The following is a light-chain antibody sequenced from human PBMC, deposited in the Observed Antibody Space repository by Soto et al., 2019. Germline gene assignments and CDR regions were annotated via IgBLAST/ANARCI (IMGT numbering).Light chain of an antibody. V-gene: IGKV1-39*01. J-gene: IGKJ4*01. CDR2: AAS. CDR3: QQSHSAPLT. Sequence: DIQMTQSPSSLSASVGDRVTITCRASQSISSYLNWYQQKPGKAPNLLIYAASSLQSGVPSRFSCSGSGTDFTLTISTLQPEDFATYYCQQSHSAPLTFGGGTTVEIK. CDR1: QSISSY.